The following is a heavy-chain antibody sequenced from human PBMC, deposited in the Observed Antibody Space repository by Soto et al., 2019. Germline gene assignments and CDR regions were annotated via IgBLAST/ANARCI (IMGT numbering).Heavy chain of an antibody. CDR1: GFTFSRYA. J-gene: IGHJ6*02. CDR3: ARDNALGYCISTSGPHAMDV. V-gene: IGHV3-30-3*01. D-gene: IGHD2-2*01. CDR2: ISCDGSNK. Sequence: QVQLVESGGGVVQPGRSLRLSCAASGFTFSRYAMHWVRQAPGKGLEWVAVISCDGSNKYYADSVKGRFTISRDNSKKTLYLQMNSLRAEDTAVYYCARDNALGYCISTSGPHAMDVWGQGTTVTVSS.